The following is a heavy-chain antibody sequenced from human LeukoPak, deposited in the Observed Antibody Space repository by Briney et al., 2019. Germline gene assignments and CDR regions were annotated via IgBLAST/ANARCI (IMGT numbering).Heavy chain of an antibody. Sequence: GASVKVSCKASGYTFTGYYMHWVRQAPGQGLEWMGRINPNSGGTNYAQKFQGRVTMTRDASISTAYMELSRLRSDDTAVYYCARAVGAGGSDAFDIWGQGTMVTVSS. V-gene: IGHV1-2*06. CDR2: INPNSGGT. J-gene: IGHJ3*02. D-gene: IGHD1-26*01. CDR1: GYTFTGYY. CDR3: ARAVGAGGSDAFDI.